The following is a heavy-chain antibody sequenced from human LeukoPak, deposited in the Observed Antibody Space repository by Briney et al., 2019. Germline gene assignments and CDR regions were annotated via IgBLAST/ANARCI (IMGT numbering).Heavy chain of an antibody. D-gene: IGHD6-19*01. Sequence: GGSLRLSCAASGFTFSSYGMHWVRQAPGKGLEWVAFIRYDGSNKYYADSVKGRFTISRDNSKNTLYLQMNSLRAEDTAVYYCAREGSSGWYSGGFDYWGQGTLVTVSS. CDR1: GFTFSSYG. V-gene: IGHV3-30*02. CDR3: AREGSSGWYSGGFDY. CDR2: IRYDGSNK. J-gene: IGHJ4*02.